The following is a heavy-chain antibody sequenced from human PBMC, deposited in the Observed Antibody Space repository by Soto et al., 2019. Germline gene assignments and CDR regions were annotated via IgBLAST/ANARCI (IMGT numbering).Heavy chain of an antibody. V-gene: IGHV4-4*07. CDR2: IYSGGSS. Sequence: PSETLSLTYTVSGGSISSYYWSWIRQPAGKGLEWIGHIYSGGSSDYNPSLKSRVTMSVDTSKNQFSLKVRSVTAADTAVYYCARGGDSSGYYYASDYWSQGTLVTVSS. D-gene: IGHD3-22*01. CDR1: GGSISSYY. J-gene: IGHJ4*02. CDR3: ARGGDSSGYYYASDY.